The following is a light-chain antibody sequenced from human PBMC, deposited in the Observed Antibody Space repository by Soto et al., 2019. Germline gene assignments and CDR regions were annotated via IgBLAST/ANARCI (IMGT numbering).Light chain of an antibody. J-gene: IGKJ1*01. Sequence: DIQMTQSPSTLSASVGDRVTITCRASQSISTWLAWYQQKAGKAPKLLIYKASNLESGVPSRFSGSGSETEFTLTISSLQPDDCSTYYCQQYKTYWTFGQGTKVEMK. CDR3: QQYKTYWT. V-gene: IGKV1-5*03. CDR1: QSISTW. CDR2: KAS.